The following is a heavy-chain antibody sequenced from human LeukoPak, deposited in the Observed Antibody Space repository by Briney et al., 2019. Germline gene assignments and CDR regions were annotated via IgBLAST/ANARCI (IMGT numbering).Heavy chain of an antibody. CDR2: IYHNGST. J-gene: IGHJ4*02. CDR3: ARESEFDS. Sequence: SETLSLTCAVSGYSISSGYYWGWIRQPPGKGLEGIGSIYHNGSTYYNPSLKSRVTISVDTSKNQFSLKLSSVTAADTAVYYCARESEFDSWGQGTLVTVSS. CDR1: GYSISSGYY. V-gene: IGHV4-38-2*02.